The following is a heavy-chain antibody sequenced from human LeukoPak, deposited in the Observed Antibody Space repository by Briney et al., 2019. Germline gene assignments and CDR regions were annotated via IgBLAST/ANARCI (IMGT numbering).Heavy chain of an antibody. CDR3: ARGLADYYGSGSYSNWFDP. CDR1: GGSISSGGYS. J-gene: IGHJ5*02. V-gene: IGHV4-30-2*01. Sequence: SQTLSLTCAVSGGSISSGGYSWSWLRQPPGKGLEWIGYIYHSGSTYYNPSLKSRVTISVDRSKNQFSLKLSSVTAADTAVYYCARGLADYYGSGSYSNWFDPWGQGTLVTVSS. D-gene: IGHD3-10*01. CDR2: IYHSGST.